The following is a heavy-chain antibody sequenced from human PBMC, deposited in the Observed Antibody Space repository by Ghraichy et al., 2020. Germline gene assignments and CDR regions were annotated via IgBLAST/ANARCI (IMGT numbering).Heavy chain of an antibody. CDR2: IYYSGST. CDR1: GGSISSYY. D-gene: IGHD3-22*01. J-gene: IGHJ6*02. Sequence: SETLSLTCTVSGGSISSYYWSWIRQPPGKGLEWIGYIYYSGSTNYNPSLKSRVTISVDTSKNQFSLKLSSVTAADTAVYYCARDSLEYYYDSSGSHHYYYGMDVWGQGTTVTVSS. CDR3: ARDSLEYYYDSSGSHHYYYGMDV. V-gene: IGHV4-59*01.